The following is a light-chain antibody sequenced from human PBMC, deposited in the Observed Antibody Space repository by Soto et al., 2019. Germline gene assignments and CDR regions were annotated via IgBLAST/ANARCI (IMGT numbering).Light chain of an antibody. J-gene: IGKJ1*01. Sequence: DTQMTQSPSTLSASVRDIFASTLRASQSISSWLAWYQQKPGQAPKLLIYDASSLESGVPGRFSGSGVGTHFTLTISGLQPEDFATYHCQHYNSYSLAFGQGTKVDIK. CDR3: QHYNSYSLA. V-gene: IGKV1-5*01. CDR1: QSISSW. CDR2: DAS.